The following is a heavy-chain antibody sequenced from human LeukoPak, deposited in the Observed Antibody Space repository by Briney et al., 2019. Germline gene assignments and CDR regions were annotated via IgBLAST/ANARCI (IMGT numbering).Heavy chain of an antibody. D-gene: IGHD3-3*01. CDR3: ARDYDFWSGYHFVAFDY. Sequence: ASVKVSCKASGYTFTGYYMHWVRQAPGQGLEWMGWINPNSGGTNYAQKFQGRVTMTRDTSISTAYMELSRLRSDDTAVYYCARDYDFWSGYHFVAFDYWGQGTLVTVSS. CDR1: GYTFTGYY. V-gene: IGHV1-2*02. J-gene: IGHJ4*02. CDR2: INPNSGGT.